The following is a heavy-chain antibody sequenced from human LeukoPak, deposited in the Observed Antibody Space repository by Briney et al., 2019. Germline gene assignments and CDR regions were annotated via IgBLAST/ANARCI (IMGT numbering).Heavy chain of an antibody. V-gene: IGHV3-9*01. D-gene: IGHD3-10*01. J-gene: IGHJ4*02. CDR1: GFTFDDYD. CDR3: AKVGTLWCGELINYEFDY. Sequence: QPGGSLRLSCAASGFTFDDYDMHWVRQAPGKGLEWVSRISWNSGTIGYADSVKGRFTLSRENAKNSLYLQMNSVRAEDTALYFCAKVGTLWCGELINYEFDYRGQGTLVTVTS. CDR2: ISWNSGTI.